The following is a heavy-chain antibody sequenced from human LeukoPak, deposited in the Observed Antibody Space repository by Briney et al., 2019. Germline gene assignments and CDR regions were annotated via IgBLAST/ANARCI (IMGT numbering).Heavy chain of an antibody. CDR1: GFTFSSYA. V-gene: IGHV3-23*01. Sequence: GGSLGLSCAASGFTFSSYAISWVRQAPGKGLEWVSAISGSGGSTYYADSVKGRFTISRDNSKNTLYLQMNSLRAEDTAVYYCAKGSGLLITMVRGVLRIDAFDIWGRGTMVTVSS. D-gene: IGHD3-10*01. CDR2: ISGSGGST. J-gene: IGHJ3*02. CDR3: AKGSGLLITMVRGVLRIDAFDI.